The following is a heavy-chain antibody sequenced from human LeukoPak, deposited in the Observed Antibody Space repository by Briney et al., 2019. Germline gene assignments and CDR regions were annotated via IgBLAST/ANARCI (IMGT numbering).Heavy chain of an antibody. CDR2: IRGSGGRT. V-gene: IGHV3-23*01. CDR1: GFTFTTYS. CDR3: ARDNGRTILQH. D-gene: IGHD1-14*01. Sequence: GGSLRLSCAASGFTFTTYSMSWVRQAPGKGLESVSAIRGSGGRTYYADSVKGRFTISRDNSKNTLYLQMDSLRAEDTAVYYCARDNGRTILQHWGQGTLVTVSS. J-gene: IGHJ1*01.